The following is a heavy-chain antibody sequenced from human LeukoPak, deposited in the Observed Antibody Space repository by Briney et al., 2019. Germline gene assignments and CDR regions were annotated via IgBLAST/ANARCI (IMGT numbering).Heavy chain of an antibody. D-gene: IGHD2/OR15-2a*01. CDR2: ISGSTSY. Sequence: GGSLRLSCAASGFIFSNFNMNWVRQAPGKGLEWVSLISGSTSYYADSVKGRFTISRDNAKNTLYLQMNSLRDEDTAVYYCARDWFHAIDYWGQGTLVTVSS. V-gene: IGHV3-21*01. J-gene: IGHJ4*02. CDR3: ARDWFHAIDY. CDR1: GFIFSNFN.